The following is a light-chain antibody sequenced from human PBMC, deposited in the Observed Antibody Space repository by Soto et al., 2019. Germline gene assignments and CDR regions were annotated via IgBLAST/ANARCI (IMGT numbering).Light chain of an antibody. V-gene: IGKV3-20*01. CDR2: AAS. CDR1: QSVSNSS. CDR3: QVYGNSPMYT. Sequence: EIVLTQSPGTLSLSPGERATFSCRASQSVSNSSLAWYHQKPGQAPRLLLFAASRRATGIPDPFSGSGSGTDFTLTISRLEPEDFAVYYCQVYGNSPMYTFGQGTRLEIK. J-gene: IGKJ2*01.